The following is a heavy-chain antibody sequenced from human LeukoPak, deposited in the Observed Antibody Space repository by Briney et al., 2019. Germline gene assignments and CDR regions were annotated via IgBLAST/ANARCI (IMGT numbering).Heavy chain of an antibody. CDR1: GYKLTSHG. Sequence: ASVKVSCKSSGYKLTSHGISWVRQAPGQGLEWMGWIGPYNGNTKYAQKFQGRVTMTRDTSISTAYMELSRLRSDDTAVYYCARGFGSYDAFDIWGQGTMVTVSS. J-gene: IGHJ3*02. CDR3: ARGFGSYDAFDI. D-gene: IGHD1-26*01. CDR2: IGPYNGNT. V-gene: IGHV1-18*01.